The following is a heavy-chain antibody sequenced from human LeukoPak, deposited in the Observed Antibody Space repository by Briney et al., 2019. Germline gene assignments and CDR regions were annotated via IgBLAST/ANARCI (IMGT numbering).Heavy chain of an antibody. J-gene: IGHJ4*02. CDR1: GGSFSSGDNY. D-gene: IGHD2-15*01. CDR2: IHYSGST. Sequence: PSETLSRTCTVSGGSFSSGDNYCSWIRQPPGKGLEWIGYIHYSGSTFYNPSLKSRVTMSVDTSKNQFSLKLNSVTAADTAVYYCARGELLYDNWGQGTLVTVSS. V-gene: IGHV4-30-4*01. CDR3: ARGELLYDN.